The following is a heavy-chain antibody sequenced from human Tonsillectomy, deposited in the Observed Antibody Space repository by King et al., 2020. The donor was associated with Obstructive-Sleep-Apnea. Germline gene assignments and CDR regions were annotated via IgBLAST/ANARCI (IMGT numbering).Heavy chain of an antibody. CDR1: GFTFSSYG. Sequence: VQLVESGGGVVQPGRSLRLSCAASGFTFSSYGMHWVRQAPGKGLEWVAVIWYDGSNKYYADSVKGRFTISRDNSKNTLYPQMNSLRAEDTAVYYCAKDLTMLVEDAFDIWGQGTMVTVSS. D-gene: IGHD3-22*01. V-gene: IGHV3-33*06. CDR3: AKDLTMLVEDAFDI. J-gene: IGHJ3*02. CDR2: IWYDGSNK.